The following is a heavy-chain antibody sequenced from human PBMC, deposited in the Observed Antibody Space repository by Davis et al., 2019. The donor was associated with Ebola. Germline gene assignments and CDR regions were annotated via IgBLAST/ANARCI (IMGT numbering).Heavy chain of an antibody. CDR3: ARGSQWLGPDY. V-gene: IGHV4-59*01. CDR2: IYYSGST. D-gene: IGHD6-19*01. CDR1: GGSISSYY. J-gene: IGHJ4*02. Sequence: MPGGSLRLSCTVSGGSISSYYWSWIRQPPGKGLEWIGYIYYSGSTNYNPSLKSRVTISVDTSKKHFSLKLGSVTAADTAVYYCARGSQWLGPDYWGQGTLVTVSS.